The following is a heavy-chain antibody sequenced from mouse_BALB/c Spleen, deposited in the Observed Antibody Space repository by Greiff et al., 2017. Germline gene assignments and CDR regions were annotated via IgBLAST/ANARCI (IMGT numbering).Heavy chain of an antibody. V-gene: IGHV14-3*02. Sequence: EVQGVESGAELVKPGASVKLSCTASGFNIKDTYMHWVKQRPEQGLEWIGRIDPANGNTKYDPKFQGKATITADTSSNTAYLQLSSLTSEDTAVYYCARGSSYDAMDYWGQGTSVTVSS. CDR2: IDPANGNT. CDR1: GFNIKDTY. J-gene: IGHJ4*01. D-gene: IGHD1-1*01. CDR3: ARGSSYDAMDY.